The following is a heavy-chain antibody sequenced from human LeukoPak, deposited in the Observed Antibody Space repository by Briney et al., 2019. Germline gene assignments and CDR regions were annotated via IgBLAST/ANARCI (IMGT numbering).Heavy chain of an antibody. CDR2: IYSSGST. Sequence: PSETLSLTCTVSGSSISSHYWNWIRQPPGKGLEWIGYIYSSGSTNYNPSLKSRVTISLDTSKNEFSLRLSSATAADTALYYCARAYTSSLPFLIWGRGTLVTVSS. CDR1: GSSISSHY. CDR3: ARAYTSSLPFLI. J-gene: IGHJ4*02. V-gene: IGHV4-59*11. D-gene: IGHD2-2*02.